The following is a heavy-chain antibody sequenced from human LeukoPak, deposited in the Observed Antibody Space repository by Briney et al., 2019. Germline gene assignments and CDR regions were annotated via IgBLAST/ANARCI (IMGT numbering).Heavy chain of an antibody. D-gene: IGHD2-15*01. J-gene: IGHJ4*02. CDR1: EGSFSSYV. CDR3: ARIAASGRPRPDY. Sequence: SVKVSCKASEGSFSSYVITWVRQAPGQGLEWMGRIIPILGIANYAQKFQGRVTITADKSTSTAYMELSSLRSEDTAVYYCARIAASGRPRPDYWGQGTLVTVSS. CDR2: IIPILGIA. V-gene: IGHV1-69*04.